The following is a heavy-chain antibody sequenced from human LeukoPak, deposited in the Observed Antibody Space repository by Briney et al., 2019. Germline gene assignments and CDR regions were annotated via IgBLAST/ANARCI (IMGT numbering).Heavy chain of an antibody. J-gene: IGHJ6*03. V-gene: IGHV3-21*01. CDR1: GFTFSDYS. CDR2: ISSSSSYI. Sequence: NPGGSLRLSCAASGFTFSDYSMNWVRQAPGKGLEWVSSISSSSSYIYYADSVKGRFTISRDNAKNSLYLQMNSLRAEDTAVYYCARDTPYYYYMDVWGKGTTVTVSS. D-gene: IGHD2-15*01. CDR3: ARDTPYYYYMDV.